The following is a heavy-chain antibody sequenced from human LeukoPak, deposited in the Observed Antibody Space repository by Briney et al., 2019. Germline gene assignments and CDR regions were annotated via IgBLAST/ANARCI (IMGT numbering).Heavy chain of an antibody. CDR1: GFTFSSYW. D-gene: IGHD5-12*01. Sequence: QPGGSLRLSCAASGFTFSSYWMSWVRQAPGKGLEWVSAISGSGGSTYYADSVKGRFTISRDNSKNTLYLQMNSLRAEDTAVYYCAKDWLATIGSFDYWGQGTLVTVSS. CDR3: AKDWLATIGSFDY. V-gene: IGHV3-23*01. J-gene: IGHJ4*02. CDR2: ISGSGGST.